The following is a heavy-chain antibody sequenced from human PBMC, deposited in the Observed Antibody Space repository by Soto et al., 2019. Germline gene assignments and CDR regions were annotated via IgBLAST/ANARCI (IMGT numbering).Heavy chain of an antibody. D-gene: IGHD1-26*01. CDR1: GFTFSNFW. V-gene: IGHV3-74*01. CDR3: ARQTGLGATNY. J-gene: IGHJ4*02. CDR2: INTDGSVT. Sequence: PGGSLRLSCAGSGFTFSNFWMHWVRQAPGKGLVWVARINTDGSVTSHADSVKGRFTISRDNAKSTLYLQMTSLREEDSAIYYCARQTGLGATNYWGPGILVTVSS.